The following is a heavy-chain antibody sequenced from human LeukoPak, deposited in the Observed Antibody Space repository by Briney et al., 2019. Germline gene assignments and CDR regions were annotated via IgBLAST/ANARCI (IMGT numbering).Heavy chain of an antibody. CDR3: ARVPVVVTAIPDY. J-gene: IGHJ4*02. D-gene: IGHD2-21*02. CDR2: IYYSGST. Sequence: TSETLSLTCTVSGGSISSSSYYWGWIRQPPGKGLEWIGSIYYSGSTYYNPSLKSRVTISVDTSKNQFSLKLSSVTAADTAVYYCARVPVVVTAIPDYWGQGTLVTVSS. CDR1: GGSISSSSYY. V-gene: IGHV4-39*01.